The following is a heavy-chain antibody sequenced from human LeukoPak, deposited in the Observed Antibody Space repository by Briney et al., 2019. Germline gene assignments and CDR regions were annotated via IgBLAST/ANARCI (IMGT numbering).Heavy chain of an antibody. D-gene: IGHD3-16*02. CDR3: ARGPLPYVWGSYRSGFDY. Sequence: ASVKVSCKASGGTFSRYAISWVRQAPGQGLEWMGGIIPIFGTANYAQKFQGRVTITADESTSTAYMELSSLRSEDTAVYYCARGPLPYVWGSYRSGFDYWGQGILVTVSS. V-gene: IGHV1-69*13. CDR1: GGTFSRYA. CDR2: IIPIFGTA. J-gene: IGHJ4*02.